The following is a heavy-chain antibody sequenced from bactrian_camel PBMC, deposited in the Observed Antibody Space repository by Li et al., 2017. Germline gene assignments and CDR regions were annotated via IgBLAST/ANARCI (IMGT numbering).Heavy chain of an antibody. CDR1: GFIFSSYV. V-gene: IGHV3S31*01. CDR2: CHSGDCNP. CDR3: ARGHRGNWQRKN. D-gene: IGHD1*01. J-gene: IGHJ4*01. Sequence: DVQLVESGGGLVQPGGSLRLSCASSGFIFSSYVMTWVRQAPGKGLEWLCTCHSGDCNPDYADSVKGRFTISRDNAKRTLYLQMNSLKTEDTAVYLCARGHRGNWQRKNWGQWTQVTVS.